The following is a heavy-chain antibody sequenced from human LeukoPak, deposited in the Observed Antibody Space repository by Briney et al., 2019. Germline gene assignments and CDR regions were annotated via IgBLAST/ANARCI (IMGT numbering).Heavy chain of an antibody. V-gene: IGHV3-30*02. CDR3: AKDGYCTNGVCYGYFDY. CDR1: GFTFSSYG. Sequence: GGSLRLSCAPSGFTFSSYGMQWVREAPDRGVEWVAFIRYDGSNKYYADSVKGRFTISRDNSKTTLYLQMNSLRAEDTAVYYCAKDGYCTNGVCYGYFDYWGQGTLVTVSS. J-gene: IGHJ4*02. CDR2: IRYDGSNK. D-gene: IGHD2-8*01.